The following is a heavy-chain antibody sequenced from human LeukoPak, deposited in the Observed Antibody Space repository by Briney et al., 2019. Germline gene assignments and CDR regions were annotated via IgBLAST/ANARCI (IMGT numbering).Heavy chain of an antibody. Sequence: GGSLRLSCAASGFTFSSYAMHWVRQAPGKGLEWVAVISYDGSNTYYADSVKGRFTISRDNAKNTLYLQMNSLRAEDTAVYYCARGGQWLPQRAFDIWGQGTMVTVSS. CDR3: ARGGQWLPQRAFDI. V-gene: IGHV3-30*04. D-gene: IGHD6-19*01. CDR1: GFTFSSYA. J-gene: IGHJ3*02. CDR2: ISYDGSNT.